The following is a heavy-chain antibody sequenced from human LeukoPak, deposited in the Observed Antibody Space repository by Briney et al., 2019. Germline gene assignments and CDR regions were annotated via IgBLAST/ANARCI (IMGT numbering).Heavy chain of an antibody. J-gene: IGHJ6*02. V-gene: IGHV3-23*01. CDR3: ANGNDGMDV. CDR2: ISGSGGST. D-gene: IGHD1-1*01. Sequence: GGSLRLSCAASGFTFSDYYMSWVRQAPGKGLEWVSAISGSGGSTYYADSVKGRFTISRDNSKNTLYLQMNSLRAEDTAVYYCANGNDGMDVWGQGTTVTVSS. CDR1: GFTFSDYY.